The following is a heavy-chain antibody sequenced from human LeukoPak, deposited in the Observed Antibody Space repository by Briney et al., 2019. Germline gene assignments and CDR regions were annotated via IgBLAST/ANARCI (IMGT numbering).Heavy chain of an antibody. Sequence: SETLSLTCTVSGGSISSYYWSWIRQPPGKGLEWIGYIYYSGSTNYNPSLKSRVTISVDMSKNQFSLKLSSVTAADTAVYYCARDSAGYSYGEYYYYYYMDVWGKGTTVTVSS. J-gene: IGHJ6*03. D-gene: IGHD5-18*01. CDR1: GGSISSYY. CDR2: IYYSGST. CDR3: ARDSAGYSYGEYYYYYYMDV. V-gene: IGHV4-59*01.